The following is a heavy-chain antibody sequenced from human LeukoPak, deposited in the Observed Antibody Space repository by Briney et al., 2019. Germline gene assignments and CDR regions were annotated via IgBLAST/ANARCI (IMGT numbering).Heavy chain of an antibody. V-gene: IGHV3-33*01. J-gene: IGHJ1*01. Sequence: GGSLRLSCAASGFPFSGYGMHWVRQAPGRGLEWVAVAYGDGSSQYYADSVKGRFSISKDISKNTLSLQMNSLRAEDTAVYSCATGGDFYYSHWGQGTLVTVSS. CDR2: AYGDGSSQ. CDR3: ATGGDFYYSH. CDR1: GFPFSGYG. D-gene: IGHD2-21*01.